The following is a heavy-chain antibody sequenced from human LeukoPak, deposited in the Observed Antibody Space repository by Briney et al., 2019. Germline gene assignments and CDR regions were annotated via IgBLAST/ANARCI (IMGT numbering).Heavy chain of an antibody. CDR3: AREGPSGLWSGYFDFDY. V-gene: IGHV1-69*13. Sequence: EASVKVSCKASGGTFSSYAISWVRQAPGQGLEWMGGIIPIFGTANYAQKFQGRVTITADESTSTAYMELSSLRSEDTAVYYCAREGPSGLWSGYFDFDYWGQGTLVTVSS. CDR2: IIPIFGTA. J-gene: IGHJ4*02. CDR1: GGTFSSYA. D-gene: IGHD3-3*01.